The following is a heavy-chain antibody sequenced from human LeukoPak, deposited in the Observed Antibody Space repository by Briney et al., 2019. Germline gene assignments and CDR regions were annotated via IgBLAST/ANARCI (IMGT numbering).Heavy chain of an antibody. CDR3: ARAAVQDGSYYEVQD. J-gene: IGHJ1*01. V-gene: IGHV1-8*01. D-gene: IGHD1-26*01. CDR2: MNPNSGNT. CDR1: GYTFTSYD. Sequence: GASVKVSCKASGYTFTSYDINWVRQATGQGLEWMGWMNPNSGNTGYAQKFQGRVTMTRNTSISTAYMELSSLRSEDTAVYYCARAAVQDGSYYEVQDWGQGTLVTVSS.